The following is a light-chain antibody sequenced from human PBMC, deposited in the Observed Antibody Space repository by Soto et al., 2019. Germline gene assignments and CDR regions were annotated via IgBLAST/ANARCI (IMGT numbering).Light chain of an antibody. CDR1: QSISSW. J-gene: IGKJ1*01. CDR3: QHYYGYSWT. V-gene: IGKV1-5*03. CDR2: KAS. Sequence: DIQMTQSPSTLSASVGDGVTITCRASQSISSWLAWYQQKPGKAPNLLIYKASSLESGVPSRFSGSGSGTEFTLTISSLQPDDFATYFCQHYYGYSWTFGQGTKVEI.